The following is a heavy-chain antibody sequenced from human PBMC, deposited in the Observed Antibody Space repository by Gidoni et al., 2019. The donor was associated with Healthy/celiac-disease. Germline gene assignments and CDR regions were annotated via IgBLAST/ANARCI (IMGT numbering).Heavy chain of an antibody. D-gene: IGHD2-15*01. V-gene: IGHV3-30-3*01. CDR3: ARGPGYCSGGSCYLWDYYYYGMDV. J-gene: IGHJ6*02. Sequence: SSYAMHWVRQAPGKGLEWLAVISYDGSNKYYADSVKGRFTISRDNSKNTLYLQMNSLRAEDTAVYYCARGPGYCSGGSCYLWDYYYYGMDVWGQVTTVTVSS. CDR1: SSYA. CDR2: ISYDGSNK.